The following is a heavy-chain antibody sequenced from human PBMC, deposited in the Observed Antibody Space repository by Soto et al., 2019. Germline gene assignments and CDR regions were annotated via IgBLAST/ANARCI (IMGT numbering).Heavy chain of an antibody. V-gene: IGHV5-51*01. CDR1: GYSFTSYW. D-gene: IGHD4-17*01. CDR3: ARRSFGDDYGGPHDAFDI. J-gene: IGHJ3*02. Sequence: GESLKISCKGSGYSFTSYWIGWVRQMPGKGLEWMGIIYTGDSDTRYSPSFQGQVTISADKSISTAYLQWSSLKASDTAMYYCARRSFGDDYGGPHDAFDIWGQGTMVTVSS. CDR2: IYTGDSDT.